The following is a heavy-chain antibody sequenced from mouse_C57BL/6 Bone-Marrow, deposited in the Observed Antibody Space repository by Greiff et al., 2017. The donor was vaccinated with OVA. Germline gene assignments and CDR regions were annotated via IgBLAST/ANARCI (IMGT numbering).Heavy chain of an antibody. Sequence: QVQLKESGAELARPGASVKLSCKASGYTFTSYGISWVKQRTGQGLEWIGEIYPGSGNTYYNEKFKGKATLTADKSSSTAYMELRSLTSEDSAVYFCARMKYYGSLDYWGQGTTLTVSS. CDR2: IYPGSGNT. D-gene: IGHD1-1*01. V-gene: IGHV1-81*01. J-gene: IGHJ2*01. CDR1: GYTFTSYG. CDR3: ARMKYYGSLDY.